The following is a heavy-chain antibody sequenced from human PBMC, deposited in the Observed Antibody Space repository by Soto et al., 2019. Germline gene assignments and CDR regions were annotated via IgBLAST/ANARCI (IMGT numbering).Heavy chain of an antibody. CDR1: GFTFSSYW. CDR2: INQDGSEK. V-gene: IGHV3-7*01. J-gene: IGHJ4*02. Sequence: EVYLVESGGGLVQPGASLRLSCAASGFTFSSYWMTWVRQAPGKGLEWVANINQDGSEKYYVDSVRGRFSISRDNAKNSLSLQMSSLRAEDTAVYYCAKYLTYYGSAPGSDYNPISNAYWGQGTLVTVSS. D-gene: IGHD3-10*01. CDR3: AKYLTYYGSAPGSDYNPISNAY.